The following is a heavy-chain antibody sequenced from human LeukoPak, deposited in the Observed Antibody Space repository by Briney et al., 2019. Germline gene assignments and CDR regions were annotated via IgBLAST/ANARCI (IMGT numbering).Heavy chain of an antibody. V-gene: IGHV1-18*01. D-gene: IGHD6-13*01. Sequence: ASVKVSCKASGYTFTSYGISWVRQAPGQGLEWMGWISAYNGNTNYAQKLQGRVTMTKDASTSTAYMELRSLRSDDTAVYYCAREGVQLVPFDYWGQGTLVTVSS. CDR1: GYTFTSYG. CDR2: ISAYNGNT. J-gene: IGHJ4*02. CDR3: AREGVQLVPFDY.